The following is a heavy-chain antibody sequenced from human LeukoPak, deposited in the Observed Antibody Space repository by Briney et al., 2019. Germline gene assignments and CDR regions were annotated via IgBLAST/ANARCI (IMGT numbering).Heavy chain of an antibody. V-gene: IGHV3-23*01. D-gene: IGHD2-15*01. CDR1: GFTFSSYA. CDR2: ISGSGGST. J-gene: IGHJ4*02. Sequence: PGGSLRLSCAASGFTFSSYAMSWVRQAPGKGLEWVSAISGSGGSTYYADSVKGRFTISRDNSKNTRYLQMNSLRAEDTAVYYRAKEDIVVVVAATGGYFDYWGQGTLVTVSS. CDR3: AKEDIVVVVAATGGYFDY.